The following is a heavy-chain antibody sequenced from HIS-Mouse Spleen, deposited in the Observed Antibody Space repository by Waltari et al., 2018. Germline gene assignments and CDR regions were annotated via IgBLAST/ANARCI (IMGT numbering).Heavy chain of an antibody. J-gene: IGHJ4*02. CDR2: INPNSGGT. Sequence: QVQLVQSGAEGKKPGASVKVSCKASGYTFTGYYMHWVRQAPGQGLEWMGWINPNSGGTNYAQKFQGRVTMTRDTSISTAYMELSRLRSDDTAVYYCARDRGYYYDSSGYLDYWGQGTLVTVSS. CDR3: ARDRGYYYDSSGYLDY. D-gene: IGHD3-22*01. V-gene: IGHV1-2*02. CDR1: GYTFTGYY.